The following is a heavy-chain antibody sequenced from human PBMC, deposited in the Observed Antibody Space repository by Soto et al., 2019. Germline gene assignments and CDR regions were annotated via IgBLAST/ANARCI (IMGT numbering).Heavy chain of an antibody. CDR1: GGSVSSGSYY. J-gene: IGHJ4*02. D-gene: IGHD3-16*01. V-gene: IGHV4-61*01. CDR2: IYYSGST. CDR3: ARDIWGGDSY. Sequence: SETLSLTCTVSGGSVSSGSYYWSWIRQPPGKGLEWIGYIYYSGSTNYNPSLKSRATISVDTSKNQFSLKLSSVTAADTAVYYCARDIWGGDSYWGQGTLVTVSS.